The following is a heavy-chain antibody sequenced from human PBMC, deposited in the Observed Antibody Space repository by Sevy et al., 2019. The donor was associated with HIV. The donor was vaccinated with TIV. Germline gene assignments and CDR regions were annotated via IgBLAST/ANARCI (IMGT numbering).Heavy chain of an antibody. D-gene: IGHD3-16*02. CDR1: GGSISSYY. V-gene: IGHV4-4*07. CDR3: ARDRLSSLRSPDFDY. CDR2: IYTSGST. J-gene: IGHJ4*02. Sequence: SETLSPTCTVSGGSISSYYWSWIRQPAGKGLEWIGRIYTSGSTNYNPSLKSRVTMSVDTSKNQFSLKLSSVTAADTAVYYCARDRLSSLRSPDFDYWGQGTLVTVSS.